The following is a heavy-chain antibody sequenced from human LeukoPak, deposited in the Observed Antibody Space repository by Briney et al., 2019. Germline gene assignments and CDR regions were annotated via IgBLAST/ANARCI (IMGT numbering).Heavy chain of an antibody. Sequence: PGGSLRLSCAASGFTFSSYAMSWVRQAPGKGLEWVSAISGSGGSTYYADSVKGRFTISRDNSKNTLYLQMNSLRAEDTAVYYCAKITSFASGGDCFDYWGQGTLVTVSS. D-gene: IGHD2-15*01. CDR1: GFTFSSYA. V-gene: IGHV3-23*01. CDR2: ISGSGGST. J-gene: IGHJ4*02. CDR3: AKITSFASGGDCFDY.